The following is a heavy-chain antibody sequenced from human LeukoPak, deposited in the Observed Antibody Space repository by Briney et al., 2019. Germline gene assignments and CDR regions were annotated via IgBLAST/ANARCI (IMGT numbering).Heavy chain of an antibody. CDR2: ISWDGGTI. D-gene: IGHD5-12*01. CDR1: GFTFDDYA. Sequence: GRSLRLSCAASGFTFDDYAMHWVRQAPGKGLEWVSGISWDGGTIGYANSVKGRFTISRDNAKNSLYLQMNSLRAEDTALYYCAKDLTYGGLLDYWGQGTLVTVSS. CDR3: AKDLTYGGLLDY. J-gene: IGHJ4*02. V-gene: IGHV3-9*01.